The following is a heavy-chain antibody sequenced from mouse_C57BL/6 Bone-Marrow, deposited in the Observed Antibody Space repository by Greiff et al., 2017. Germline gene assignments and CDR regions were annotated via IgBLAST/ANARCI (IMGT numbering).Heavy chain of an antibody. J-gene: IGHJ2*01. CDR1: GFTFSSYG. V-gene: IGHV5-6*01. Sequence: EVKLMESGGDLVKPGGSLKLSCAASGFTFSSYGMSWVRQTPDKRLEWVATISSGGSYTYYPDSVKGRFTITRDNATNTLYLQMSSLKSEDTAMYYCARHYYGSSWDYWGQGTTLTVSS. D-gene: IGHD1-1*01. CDR2: ISSGGSYT. CDR3: ARHYYGSSWDY.